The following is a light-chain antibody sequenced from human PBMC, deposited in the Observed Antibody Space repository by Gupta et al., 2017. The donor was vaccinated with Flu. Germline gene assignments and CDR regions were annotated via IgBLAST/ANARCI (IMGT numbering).Light chain of an antibody. CDR1: QSINNY. J-gene: IGKJ4*01. CDR3: QQRDNIPRS. Sequence: DIQMTQSPSSLSASVGDRVTITCRASQSINNYLSWYQQKPGKAPKLLIYAISTLHSGVPPRFSGSGSGTDFTLTISRLQPEDFATYYCQQRDNIPRSFGGGTKVETK. CDR2: AIS. V-gene: IGKV1-39*01.